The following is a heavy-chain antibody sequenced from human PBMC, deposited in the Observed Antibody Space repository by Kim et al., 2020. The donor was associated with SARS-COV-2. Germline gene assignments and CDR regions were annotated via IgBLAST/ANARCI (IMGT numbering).Heavy chain of an antibody. V-gene: IGHV4-34*01. CDR2: INYSGST. J-gene: IGHJ5*02. CDR3: ARGLAVGPLYGGNSGWFDP. D-gene: IGHD4-17*01. CDR1: GGSFSGNY. Sequence: SETLSLTCAVYGGSFSGNYWSWIRQPPGKGLEWIGEINYSGSTKYNPSLRSRVTISVETSKNQFSLKLTSVTAADTAVFYCARGLAVGPLYGGNSGWFDPWGQGTLVTVSS.